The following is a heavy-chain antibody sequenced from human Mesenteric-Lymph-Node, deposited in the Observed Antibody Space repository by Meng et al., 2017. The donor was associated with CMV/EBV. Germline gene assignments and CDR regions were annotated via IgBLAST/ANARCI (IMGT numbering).Heavy chain of an antibody. CDR2: ISWNSGSI. V-gene: IGHV3-9*01. CDR3: AKDRVGSGSYYNPTFDY. J-gene: IGHJ4*02. D-gene: IGHD3-10*01. CDR1: GFTLSDYW. Sequence: SLKISCAASGFTLSDYWMHWVRQAPGKGLEWVSGISWNSGSIGYVDSVKGRFTISRDNAKNSLYLQMNSLRAEDTALYYCAKDRVGSGSYYNPTFDYWGQGTLVTVSS.